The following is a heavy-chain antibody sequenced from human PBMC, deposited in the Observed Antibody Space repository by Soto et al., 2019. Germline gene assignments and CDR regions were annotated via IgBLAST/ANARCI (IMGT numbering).Heavy chain of an antibody. CDR3: ARTTAYGDYYYYGMDV. V-gene: IGHV5-51*01. J-gene: IGHJ6*02. CDR1: GYSFTSYW. Sequence: GESLKISCKGSGYSFTSYWIGWVRQMPGKGLEWMGIIYPGDSDTRYSPSFQGQVTISADKSISTAYLQWSSLKASDTAMYYSARTTAYGDYYYYGMDVWGQGTTVTVSS. CDR2: IYPGDSDT. D-gene: IGHD4-17*01.